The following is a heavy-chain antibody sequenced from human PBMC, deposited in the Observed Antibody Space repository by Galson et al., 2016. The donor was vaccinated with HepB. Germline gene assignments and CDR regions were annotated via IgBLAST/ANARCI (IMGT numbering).Heavy chain of an antibody. CDR2: IDWDQDK. CDR3: ARMKNYYYGMDV. CDR1: ALSLSTSGMC. V-gene: IGHV2-70*01. Sequence: PALVKPTQTLTLTCTFSALSLSTSGMCVSWIRQPPGKALEWLALIDWDQDKYYSTSLKTRLTISKDTSKKQVVLTMTNMDPVDTATYYCARMKNYYYGMDVWGQGTTVTVSS. J-gene: IGHJ6*02.